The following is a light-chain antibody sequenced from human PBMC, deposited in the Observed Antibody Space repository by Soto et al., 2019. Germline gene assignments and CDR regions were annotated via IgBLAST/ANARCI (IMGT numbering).Light chain of an antibody. J-gene: IGLJ3*02. CDR1: SGRSSYT. CDR2: VNNDGSH. V-gene: IGLV4-69*01. CDR3: QTWDTGSHGV. Sequence: QLVLTQSPSASASLGASVKLTCTLSSGRSSYTIAWHQQQPEKGPRYLMNVNNDGSHIKGDGIPDRFSGSSSGTERYLTISSLQSEDEADYYCQTWDTGSHGVFGGGTKLTVL.